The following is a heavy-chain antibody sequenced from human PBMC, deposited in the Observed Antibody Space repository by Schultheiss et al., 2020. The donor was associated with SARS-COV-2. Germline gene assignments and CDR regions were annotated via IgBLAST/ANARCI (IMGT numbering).Heavy chain of an antibody. CDR1: GFTFSSYW. V-gene: IGHV3-74*01. J-gene: IGHJ4*02. CDR2: INSDGSST. D-gene: IGHD6-19*01. Sequence: GGSLRLSCAASGFTFSSYWMHWVRQAPGKGLVWVSRINSDGSSTSYADSVKGRFTISRDNSKNTLYLQMNSLRAEDTAVYYCARAVAGTFLATDYWGQGTLVTVSS. CDR3: ARAVAGTFLATDY.